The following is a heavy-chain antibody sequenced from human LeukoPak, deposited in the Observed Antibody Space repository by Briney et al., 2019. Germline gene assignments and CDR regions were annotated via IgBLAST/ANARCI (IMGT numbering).Heavy chain of an antibody. D-gene: IGHD6-19*01. J-gene: IGHJ4*02. CDR1: GASISSNY. Sequence: PSETLSLTCTVSGASISSNYWTWIRQPPGKGLEYIGYIYYTGGTNYNPSLKSRVTISVDTSKNQFSLKLSSVTAADTAVYFCAKYGGSGWVIDNWGQEPLVKVSS. V-gene: IGHV4-59*08. CDR2: IYYTGGT. CDR3: AKYGGSGWVIDN.